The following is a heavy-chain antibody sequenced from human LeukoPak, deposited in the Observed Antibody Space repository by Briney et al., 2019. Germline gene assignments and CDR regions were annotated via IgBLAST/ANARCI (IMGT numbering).Heavy chain of an antibody. Sequence: PGGSLRLSCAASGFTFSSYAMHCVRQAPGKGLEYVSAISSNGGSTYYANSVEGRFTISRDNSKNTLYLQMGSLRAEDMAVYYCARGGLHYDFWSGYGIYFDYWGQGTLVTVSS. CDR2: ISSNGGST. V-gene: IGHV3-64*01. D-gene: IGHD3-3*01. CDR1: GFTFSSYA. CDR3: ARGGLHYDFWSGYGIYFDY. J-gene: IGHJ4*02.